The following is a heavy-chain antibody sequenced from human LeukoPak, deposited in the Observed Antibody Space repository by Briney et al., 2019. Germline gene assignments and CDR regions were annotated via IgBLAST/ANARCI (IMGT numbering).Heavy chain of an antibody. CDR3: AVDVTYCGGDCYSGDAFDI. CDR1: GGSISSYY. V-gene: IGHV4-59*01. D-gene: IGHD2-21*01. J-gene: IGHJ3*02. Sequence: PSETLSLTCTVSGGSISSYYWSWIRQPPGKGLEWIGYIYYSGSTNYNPSLKSRVTISVDTSKNQFSLKLSSVTAADTAVYYCAVDVTYCGGDCYSGDAFDIWGQGTMVTVSS. CDR2: IYYSGST.